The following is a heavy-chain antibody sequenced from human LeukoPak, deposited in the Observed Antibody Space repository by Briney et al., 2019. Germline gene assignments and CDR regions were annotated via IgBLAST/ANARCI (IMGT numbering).Heavy chain of an antibody. CDR1: GFTFSSYA. J-gene: IGHJ1*01. CDR3: AITFTYYYDSSGYYYEYFQH. CDR2: ISGSGGST. Sequence: GGSLRLSCAASGFTFSSYAMSWVRQAPGKGLEWVSAISGSGGSTYYADSVKGRFTISRDNSKNTLYLQMNSLRAGDTAVYYCAITFTYYYDSSGYYYEYFQHWGQGTLVTVSS. D-gene: IGHD3-22*01. V-gene: IGHV3-23*01.